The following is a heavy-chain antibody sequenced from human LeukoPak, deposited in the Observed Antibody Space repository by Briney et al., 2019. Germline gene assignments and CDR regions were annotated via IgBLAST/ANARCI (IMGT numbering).Heavy chain of an antibody. CDR1: GGSISSSSYY. V-gene: IGHV4-39*07. D-gene: IGHD3-16*01. CDR3: ARAFPRGSVWDWFDP. Sequence: SETLSLTCTVSGGSISSSSYYWGWIRQPPGKGLEWIGTIYYSGSTYYNPSLKSRVTISVDTSKNQFSLKLSSVTAADTAVYYCARAFPRGSVWDWFDPWGQGTLVTVSS. CDR2: IYYSGST. J-gene: IGHJ5*02.